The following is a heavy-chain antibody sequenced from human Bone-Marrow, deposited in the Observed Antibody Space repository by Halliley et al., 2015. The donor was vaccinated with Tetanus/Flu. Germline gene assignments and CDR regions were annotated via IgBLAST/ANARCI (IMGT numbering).Heavy chain of an antibody. J-gene: IGHJ4*02. D-gene: IGHD2-15*01. V-gene: IGHV3-23*01. CDR2: ITSSGVNT. CDR1: GFTFSNYA. Sequence: AVCGFTFSNYAMSWVRQAPGKGLEWVSGITSSGVNTYYADSVKGRFTISRDNSKNTLYLQMSSLRAEDTAIYYCVRDWANTQGGIEYWGQGTLVTVSS. CDR3: VRDWANTQGGIEY.